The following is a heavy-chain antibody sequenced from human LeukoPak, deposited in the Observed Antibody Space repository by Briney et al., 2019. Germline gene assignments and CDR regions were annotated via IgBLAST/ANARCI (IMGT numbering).Heavy chain of an antibody. CDR3: TTEFKELGSFFYFYYMDV. CDR2: IKTKSEGGTT. V-gene: IGHV3-15*01. CDR1: GFTFSSYG. D-gene: IGHD3-10*01. J-gene: IGHJ6*03. Sequence: GGSLRLSCAASGFTFSSYGMSWVRQAPGKGLEWVGRIKTKSEGGTTDYAAPAKGRFTISRDDSKNALFLQMDSLKSDDTAMYYCTTEFKELGSFFYFYYMDVWGTGTTVTISS.